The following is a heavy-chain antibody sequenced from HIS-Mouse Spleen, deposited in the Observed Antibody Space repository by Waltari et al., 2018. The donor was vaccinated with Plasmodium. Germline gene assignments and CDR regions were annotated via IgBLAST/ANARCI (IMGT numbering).Heavy chain of an antibody. CDR2: IYSGGRT. CDR3: ATPRVGGSYFDY. J-gene: IGHJ4*02. D-gene: IGHD1-26*01. V-gene: IGHV3-66*01. CDR1: GFTVSSNS. Sequence: EVQLVESGGGLVQPGGSLRLSCAASGFTVSSNSMSWVRQAAGKGLEWVSVIYSGGRTYYADSVKGRFTISRDNSKNTRYLQMNSLRAEDTAVYYCATPRVGGSYFDYWGQGTLVTVSS.